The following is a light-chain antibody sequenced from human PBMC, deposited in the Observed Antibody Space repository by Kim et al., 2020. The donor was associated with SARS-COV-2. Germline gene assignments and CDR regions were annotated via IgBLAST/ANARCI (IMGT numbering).Light chain of an antibody. CDR3: QAWDSSTACVV. Sequence: SPGQTARITCSGDKLGDKYACWYQQKPGQSPVLVIYQDSKRPSGNPERFSGTNSGNTATLTISGTQAMDEADYYCQAWDSSTACVVFGGGTQLTVL. V-gene: IGLV3-1*01. CDR2: QDS. J-gene: IGLJ2*01. CDR1: KLGDKY.